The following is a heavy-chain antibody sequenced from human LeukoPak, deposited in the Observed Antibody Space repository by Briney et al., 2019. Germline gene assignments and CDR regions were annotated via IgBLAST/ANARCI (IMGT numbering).Heavy chain of an antibody. V-gene: IGHV4-59*01. Sequence: PSETLSLTCTVSGGSISSYYWSWIRQPPGKGLEWIGYIYYSGSTNYNPSLKSRVTISVDTSKNQFSLKLSSVTAADTAVYYCARDVSSSWTRYYGMDVWGQGTTVTVSS. CDR3: ARDVSSSWTRYYGMDV. J-gene: IGHJ6*02. D-gene: IGHD6-13*01. CDR1: GGSISSYY. CDR2: IYYSGST.